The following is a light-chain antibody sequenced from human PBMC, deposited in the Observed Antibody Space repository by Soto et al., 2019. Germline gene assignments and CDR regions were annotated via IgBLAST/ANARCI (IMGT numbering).Light chain of an antibody. CDR1: RSNIGNNA. CDR2: YDD. Sequence: QSVLTQPPSVSEAPRQRVTISCSGSRSNIGNNAVNWYQQLPGKAPKLLIYYDDLLPSGVSDRFSGAKSGTSAPLAISGLQSEDEADYYCAAWDDSLNDYVFGTGTKV. J-gene: IGLJ1*01. CDR3: AAWDDSLNDYV. V-gene: IGLV1-36*01.